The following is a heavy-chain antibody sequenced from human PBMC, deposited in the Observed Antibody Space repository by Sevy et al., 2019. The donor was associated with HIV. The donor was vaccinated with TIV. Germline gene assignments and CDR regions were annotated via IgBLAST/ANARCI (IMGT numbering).Heavy chain of an antibody. V-gene: IGHV1-2*06. CDR3: ARAPTDFWTGGMDV. CDR1: GYGFTGYY. J-gene: IGHJ6*02. CDR2: INPISGAT. Sequence: ASVKVSCRASGYGFTGYYIHWVRQAPGQGLEWMGRINPISGATDDSQKFQGRVTMTRDTSINTAYIDISRLRSDDTAVYYCARAPTDFWTGGMDVWGQETVVTVSS. D-gene: IGHD3-3*01.